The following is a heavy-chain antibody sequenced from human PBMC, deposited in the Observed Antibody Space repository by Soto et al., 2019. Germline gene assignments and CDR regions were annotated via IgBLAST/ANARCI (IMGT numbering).Heavy chain of an antibody. J-gene: IGHJ5*02. V-gene: IGHV3-64*01. Sequence: PGGSLRLSCAASGFTFSSYPMHWVRRAPGKGPEYVSAITSNGGSTFYASSVKGRFTISRDNSHNTLYLQMGSLTVDDMAVYYCARAYFTAYDLWGQGTLVTVSS. CDR1: GFTFSSYP. CDR2: ITSNGGST. CDR3: ARAYFTAYDL. D-gene: IGHD3-10*01.